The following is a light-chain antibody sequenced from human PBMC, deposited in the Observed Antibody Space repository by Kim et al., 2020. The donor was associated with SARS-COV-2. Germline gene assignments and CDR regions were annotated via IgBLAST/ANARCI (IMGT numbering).Light chain of an antibody. J-gene: IGLJ2*01. Sequence: SSELTQDPAVSVALGQTVSITCQGDSLRSYYANWYQQKPGQAPVLVIYGKNNRPSGIPDRFSGYSSGNTDSLTITGTQVGDEANYYCKSRDSNDTVVFVG. CDR1: SLRSYY. CDR2: GKN. V-gene: IGLV3-19*01. CDR3: KSRDSNDTVV.